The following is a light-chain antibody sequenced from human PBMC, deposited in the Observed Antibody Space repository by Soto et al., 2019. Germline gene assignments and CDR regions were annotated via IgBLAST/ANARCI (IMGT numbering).Light chain of an antibody. CDR3: QQYNTYQGT. V-gene: IGKV1-5*01. CDR1: QNIDKW. CDR2: DVS. J-gene: IGKJ1*01. Sequence: DIQMTQSPSTLSASVGDRVSITCRASQNIDKWLAWYQQKPQKAPKLLIFDVSTLESGVPSRFSGSGSGTEFTLTISSLQPDDFATYYCQQYNTYQGTFGPGTKVDIK.